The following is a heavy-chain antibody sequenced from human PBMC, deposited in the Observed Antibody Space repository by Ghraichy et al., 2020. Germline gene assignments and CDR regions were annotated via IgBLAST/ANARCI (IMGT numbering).Heavy chain of an antibody. V-gene: IGHV1-18*04. CDR1: AYTFTSYG. CDR2: ISAYNGNT. D-gene: IGHD5-12*01. Sequence: ASVKVSCKASAYTFTSYGISWVRQAPGQGLEWMGWISAYNGNTNYAQKLQGRVTMTTDTSTSTAYMELRSLRSDDTAVYYCARDPGGVVDIVATTDWLDDYWGQGTLVTVSS. CDR3: ARDPGGVVDIVATTDWLDDY. J-gene: IGHJ4*02.